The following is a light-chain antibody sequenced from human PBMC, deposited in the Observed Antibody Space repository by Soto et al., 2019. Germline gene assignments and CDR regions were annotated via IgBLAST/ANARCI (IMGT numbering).Light chain of an antibody. J-gene: IGKJ4*01. V-gene: IGKV3-15*01. CDR2: GAS. Sequence: EVVMTQSPATLSVSPGEGVTLSCRASQGIGDTLAWYQHKPGQTPRLLIYGASTRATGIPDRFSGSGSGTEFTLTISSLQSEDFAVYYCQHYNNWLGTFGGGTKVDIK. CDR1: QGIGDT. CDR3: QHYNNWLGT.